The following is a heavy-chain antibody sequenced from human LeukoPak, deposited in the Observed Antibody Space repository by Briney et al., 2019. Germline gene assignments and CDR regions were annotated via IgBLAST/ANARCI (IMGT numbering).Heavy chain of an antibody. D-gene: IGHD1-26*01. CDR1: GGSISSGTYS. CDR2: IFHSGST. Sequence: SETLSLTCAVSGGSISSGTYSWTWIRQPPGKGLEWIGYIFHSGSTYYNPSLKNRVTISVDRSKNQFSLKLTSVTAADTAVYYCARDRGSYSRGAFDIWGQGTMVTVSS. CDR3: ARDRGSYSRGAFDI. J-gene: IGHJ3*02. V-gene: IGHV4-30-2*01.